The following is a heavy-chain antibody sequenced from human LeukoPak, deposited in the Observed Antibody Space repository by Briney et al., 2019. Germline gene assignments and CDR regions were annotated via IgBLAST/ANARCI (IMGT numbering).Heavy chain of an antibody. CDR3: ARDRGIAVALPDDY. J-gene: IGHJ4*02. CDR2: ISYDGSNK. Sequence: PSGGSLRLSCAASGFTFSSYAMHWVRQAPGKRLEWVAVISYDGSNKYYADSVKGRFTISRDNSKNTLYLQMNSLRAEDTAVYYCARDRGIAVALPDDYWGQGTLVTVSS. D-gene: IGHD6-19*01. V-gene: IGHV3-30-3*01. CDR1: GFTFSSYA.